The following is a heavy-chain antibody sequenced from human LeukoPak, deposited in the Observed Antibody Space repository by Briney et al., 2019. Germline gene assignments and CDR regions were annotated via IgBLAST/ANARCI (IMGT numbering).Heavy chain of an antibody. CDR2: ISWNSGSI. CDR3: AKDRAYYYDSSGYCDY. V-gene: IGHV3-9*01. CDR1: GFTFDDYA. J-gene: IGHJ4*02. Sequence: GRSLRLSCAASGFTFDDYAMPWVRQAPGKGLEWVSGISWNSGSIGYADSVKGRFTISRDNAKNSLYLQMNSLRAEDTALYYCAKDRAYYYDSSGYCDYWGQGTLVTVSS. D-gene: IGHD3-22*01.